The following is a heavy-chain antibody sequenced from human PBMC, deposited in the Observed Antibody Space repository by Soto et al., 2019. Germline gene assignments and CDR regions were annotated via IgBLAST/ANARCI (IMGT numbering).Heavy chain of an antibody. CDR3: SRGSYRYGVLKDGMDV. J-gene: IGHJ6*02. Sequence: QVQLQQWGAGLLKPSETLSLTCAVYGGSFSGNYWTWIRQPPGKGLEWIGEINHSGSTTYNPSLKRRATISVDTSKNQFSLKLTSVTAADTAVYYCSRGSYRYGVLKDGMDVWGQGTTVTVSS. V-gene: IGHV4-34*01. D-gene: IGHD5-18*01. CDR2: INHSGST. CDR1: GGSFSGNY.